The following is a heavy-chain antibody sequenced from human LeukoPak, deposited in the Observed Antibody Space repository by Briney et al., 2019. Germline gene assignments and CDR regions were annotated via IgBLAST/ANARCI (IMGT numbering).Heavy chain of an antibody. J-gene: IGHJ4*02. CDR1: GYTFTDYY. D-gene: IGHD5-18*01. V-gene: IGHV1-2*04. CDR2: INPNSGGT. Sequence: ASVKVSFKASGYTFTDYYIHWVRQAPGQGLEWMGWINPNSGGTNYAQKFQGWVTMTRDTSISTAYMELSRLRSDDTAVYYCARDRASGYSYGYPLYYFDCWGQGTLVTVSS. CDR3: ARDRASGYSYGYPLYYFDC.